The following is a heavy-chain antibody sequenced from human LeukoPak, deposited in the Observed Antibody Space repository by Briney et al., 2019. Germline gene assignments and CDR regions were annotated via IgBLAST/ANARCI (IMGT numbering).Heavy chain of an antibody. CDR3: ASGKILAAFDI. J-gene: IGHJ3*02. CDR1: GFTVSSNY. Sequence: TGGSLRLSCAASGFTVSSNYMSWVRQAPGKGLEWVANIKQDGSEKYYVDSVKGRFTISRDNAKNSLYLQMNSLRAEDTAVYYCASGKILAAFDIWGQGTMVTVSS. V-gene: IGHV3-7*01. CDR2: IKQDGSEK. D-gene: IGHD1-26*01.